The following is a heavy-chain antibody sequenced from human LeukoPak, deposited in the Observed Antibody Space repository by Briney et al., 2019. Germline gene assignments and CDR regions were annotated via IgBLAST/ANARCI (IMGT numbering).Heavy chain of an antibody. D-gene: IGHD3-10*01. CDR1: GGSISPYY. CDR2: IYYSGYT. J-gene: IGHJ4*01. Sequence: PSETLSPTCNVSGGSISPYYWSWIRQSPGKGLELIGYIYYSGYTNYNPSLKSRVTISLDTSKNQFSLKLSSVTAADTAMYYCARAAGFGRPCDHWGHRYPFTVSS. CDR3: ARAAGFGRPCDH. V-gene: IGHV4-59*08.